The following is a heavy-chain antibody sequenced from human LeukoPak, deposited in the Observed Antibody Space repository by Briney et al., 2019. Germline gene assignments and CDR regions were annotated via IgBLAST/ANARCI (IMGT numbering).Heavy chain of an antibody. D-gene: IGHD6-19*01. V-gene: IGHV4-39*07. CDR2: ISSSGSA. CDR3: AKGPSGSYGFDY. CDR1: GGSISRSSYY. J-gene: IGHJ4*02. Sequence: PSETLSLTCTVSGGSISRSSYYWGWIRQPPGKGLEWIGRISSSGSANYNPSLKSRVTMSIDTSKNQFSLKLSTVTAADTAVYYCAKGPSGSYGFDYWGPGTQVTVSS.